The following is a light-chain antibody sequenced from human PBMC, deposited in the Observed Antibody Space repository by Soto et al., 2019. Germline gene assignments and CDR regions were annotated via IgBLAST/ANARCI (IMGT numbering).Light chain of an antibody. CDR2: EVS. V-gene: IGLV2-14*01. J-gene: IGLJ3*02. CDR1: TSDIGTYNY. Sequence: QSALTQPASVSGSPGQSITISCSGATSDIGTYNYVSWYQHHPGKVPKVIIYEVSNRPSGVSNRFSGSKSGNTASLTISGLQAEDEADNYCSSYTSSATLVFGGGTKVTVL. CDR3: SSYTSSATLV.